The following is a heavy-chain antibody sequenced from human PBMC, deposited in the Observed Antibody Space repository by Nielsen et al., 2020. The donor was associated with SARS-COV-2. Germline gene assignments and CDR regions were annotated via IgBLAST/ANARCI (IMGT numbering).Heavy chain of an antibody. V-gene: IGHV3-21*01. J-gene: IGHJ6*02. CDR1: GFSFSSYS. CDR2: ISSSSSYI. Sequence: GGSLRLSCAASGFSFSSYSMHWVRQAPGKGLEWVSSISSSSSYIYYADSVKGRFTISRDNAKNSLYLQMNSLRAEDTAVYYCARVPGRQNYYYYGMDVWGQGTTVTVSS. CDR3: ARVPGRQNYYYYGMDV.